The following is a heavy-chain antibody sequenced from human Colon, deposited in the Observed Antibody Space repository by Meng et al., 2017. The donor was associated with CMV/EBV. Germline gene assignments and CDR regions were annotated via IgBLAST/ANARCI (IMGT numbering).Heavy chain of an antibody. CDR3: ARGSYLSY. J-gene: IGHJ4*02. CDR1: GFTLTIHE. CDR2: ISNSGSTI. V-gene: IGHV3-48*03. Sequence: GESLKISCAVSGFTLTIHEMHWVRQAPGKGLEWISYISNSGSTIYYADSVKGQFTISRDTAENALYLQMNSLRPEDTAVYYCARGSYLSYWGQGTLVTVSS. D-gene: IGHD3-10*01.